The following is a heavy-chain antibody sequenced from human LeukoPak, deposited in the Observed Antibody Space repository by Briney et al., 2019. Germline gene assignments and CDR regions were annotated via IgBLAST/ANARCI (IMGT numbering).Heavy chain of an antibody. CDR2: INHNGNVN. CDR3: ANYSGSSRWFDY. D-gene: IGHD6-13*01. V-gene: IGHV3-7*03. Sequence: GGSLRLSCAASGFTFSSYWMNWARQAPGKGLEWVASINHNGNVNYYVDSVKGRFTISRDNSKNTLYLQMSSLRAEDTAVYYCANYSGSSRWFDYWGQGTLVTVSS. CDR1: GFTFSSYW. J-gene: IGHJ4*02.